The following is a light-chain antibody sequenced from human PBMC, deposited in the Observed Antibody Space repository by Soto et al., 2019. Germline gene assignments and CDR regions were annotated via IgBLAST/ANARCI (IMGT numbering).Light chain of an antibody. CDR3: QKYNTAPQT. CDR2: GAS. CDR1: QGIGSD. Sequence: AFQLTQSPSSLSASVGDRVTITCRASQGIGSDLAWYQQKPGRAPKLLIFGASTLQSGVPSRFSGSGSGTDFTLTVSSLQPEDFATYYCQKYNTAPQTFGQGTKVEIK. V-gene: IGKV1-13*02. J-gene: IGKJ1*01.